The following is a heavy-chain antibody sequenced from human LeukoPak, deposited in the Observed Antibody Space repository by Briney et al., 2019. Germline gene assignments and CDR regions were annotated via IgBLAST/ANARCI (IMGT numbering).Heavy chain of an antibody. V-gene: IGHV5-51*01. CDR3: ATVRLPYDAIDI. CDR1: GYSFTSYW. CDR2: IYPGDSDT. D-gene: IGHD4-11*01. Sequence: NRGESLKISCKGSGYSFTSYWIGWVRQMPGKGLEWMGIIYPGDSDTRYSPAFQGQVTISADKSISTAYLQWSSLKASDTAMYYCATVRLPYDAIDIWGQGTMVTVSS. J-gene: IGHJ3*02.